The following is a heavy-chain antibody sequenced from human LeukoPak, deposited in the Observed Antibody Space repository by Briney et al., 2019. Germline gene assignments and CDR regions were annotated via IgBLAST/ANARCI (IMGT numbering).Heavy chain of an antibody. D-gene: IGHD1-14*01. V-gene: IGHV4-59*12. CDR2: IYHSGST. CDR3: ARADRFSGAFDI. J-gene: IGHJ3*02. Sequence: SETLSLTCTVSGGSITSYYWSWIRQPPGKGLEWIGYIYHSGSTYYNPSLKSRVTISVDRSKNQFSLKLSSVTAADTAVYYCARADRFSGAFDIWGQGTMVTVSS. CDR1: GGSITSYY.